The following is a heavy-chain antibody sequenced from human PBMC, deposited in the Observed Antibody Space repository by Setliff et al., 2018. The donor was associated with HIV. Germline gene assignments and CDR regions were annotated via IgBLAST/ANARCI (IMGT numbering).Heavy chain of an antibody. CDR3: VGSTIAAAVYYYYYYMDV. CDR1: GGSISSSSYY. Sequence: PSETLSLTCTVSGGSISSSSYYWGWIRQPPGKGLEWIGSIYYSGSTYANPSLKIRVTISVDTSKNQFSLNLSSVTAADTAVYYCVGSTIAAAVYYYYYYMDVLGKGTTVTVSS. D-gene: IGHD6-13*01. V-gene: IGHV4-39*01. J-gene: IGHJ6*03. CDR2: IYYSGST.